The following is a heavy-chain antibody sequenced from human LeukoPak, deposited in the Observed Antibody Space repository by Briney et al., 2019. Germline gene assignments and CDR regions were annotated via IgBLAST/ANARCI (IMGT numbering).Heavy chain of an antibody. CDR2: IYTNGRT. J-gene: IGHJ4*02. CDR1: GGSISSYY. CDR3: AGDGYRTTWYYY. V-gene: IGHV4-4*07. Sequence: SETLSLTCTVSGGSISSYYWSWIRQPAGKGLEWIGHIYTNGRTDYNPSLKSRVTISVDKAKNQFCLKLTSVTTADTAVYYGAGDGYRTTWYYYWGQGTPVTVSS. D-gene: IGHD6-13*01.